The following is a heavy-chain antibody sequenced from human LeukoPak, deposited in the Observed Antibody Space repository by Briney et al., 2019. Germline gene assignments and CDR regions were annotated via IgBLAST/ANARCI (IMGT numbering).Heavy chain of an antibody. J-gene: IGHJ2*01. CDR3: ARRILSWYFDL. V-gene: IGHV4-39*01. CDR2: IYYSGST. CDR1: GGSISSSSYY. Sequence: SETLSLTCTASGGSISSSSYYWGWIRQPPGKGLEWIGSIYYSGSTYYNPSLKSRVTISVDTSKNQFSLKLSSVTAADTAVYYCARRILSWYFDLWGRGTLVTVSS. D-gene: IGHD3-3*02.